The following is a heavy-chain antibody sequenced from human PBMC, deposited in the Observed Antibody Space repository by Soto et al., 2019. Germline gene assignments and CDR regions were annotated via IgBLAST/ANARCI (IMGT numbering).Heavy chain of an antibody. CDR3: AKEKGYSSSWYEFDY. CDR1: GFTFSGHT. CDR2: VSRSSSYI. D-gene: IGHD6-13*01. V-gene: IGHV3-21*04. Sequence: PGGSLRLSCAASGFTFSGHTINWVRQAPGKGLEWVSSVSRSSSYIYYADSVKGRFTISRDNSKNTLYLQMNSLRAEDTAVYYCAKEKGYSSSWYEFDYWGQGTLVTVSS. J-gene: IGHJ4*02.